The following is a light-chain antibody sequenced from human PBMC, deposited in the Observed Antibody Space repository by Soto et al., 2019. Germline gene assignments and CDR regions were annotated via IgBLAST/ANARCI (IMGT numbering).Light chain of an antibody. Sequence: EIQMTQSQTSLSASVGDRVTITCQASQDISNYLNWYQQKPGKAPKLLIYDASNLETGVPSRFSGSGSGTDFTFTISSLQPEDFATYYCQQYDNLPLIFGQGTRLEIK. J-gene: IGKJ5*01. V-gene: IGKV1-33*01. CDR3: QQYDNLPLI. CDR1: QDISNY. CDR2: DAS.